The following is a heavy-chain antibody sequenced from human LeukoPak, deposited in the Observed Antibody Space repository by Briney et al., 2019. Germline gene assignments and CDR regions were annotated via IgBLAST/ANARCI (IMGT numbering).Heavy chain of an antibody. Sequence: GASVKVSCKASGYTFTSYGFSWVRQAPGQGPEWMGWISAYDGNTKSAQKFQGRVTMTTDTSTSTAYMELRGLRPDDTAVYYCVRDAYGSGKGYFDYWGQGTLVTVSS. V-gene: IGHV1-18*01. J-gene: IGHJ4*02. CDR1: GYTFTSYG. CDR2: ISAYDGNT. D-gene: IGHD3-10*01. CDR3: VRDAYGSGKGYFDY.